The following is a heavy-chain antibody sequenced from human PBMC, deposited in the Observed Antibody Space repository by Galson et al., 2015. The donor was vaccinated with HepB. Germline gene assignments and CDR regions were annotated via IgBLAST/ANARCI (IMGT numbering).Heavy chain of an antibody. V-gene: IGHV3-21*01. CDR1: GFTFSSYS. CDR3: AREYRAAAPLDY. D-gene: IGHD6-13*01. CDR2: ISSSSSYI. J-gene: IGHJ4*02. Sequence: SLRLSCAASGFTFSSYSMNWVRQAPGKGLEWVSSISSSSSYIYYADSVKGRFTIPRDNAKNSLYLQMNSLRAEDTAVYYCAREYRAAAPLDYWGQGTLVTVSS.